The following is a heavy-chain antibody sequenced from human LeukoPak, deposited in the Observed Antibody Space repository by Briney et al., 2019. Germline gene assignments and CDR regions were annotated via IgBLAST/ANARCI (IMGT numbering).Heavy chain of an antibody. CDR1: GYTFTGYY. Sequence: ASVKVSCKASGYTFTGYYIHWVRQAPGRGLEWLGWINPNSGATKYAQQFQGRVAMTSDTSISIAHMELSSLTSDDTAVYHCARDVGGSGNRFDPWGQGTLVTVSS. V-gene: IGHV1-2*02. CDR2: INPNSGAT. D-gene: IGHD3-10*01. J-gene: IGHJ5*02. CDR3: ARDVGGSGNRFDP.